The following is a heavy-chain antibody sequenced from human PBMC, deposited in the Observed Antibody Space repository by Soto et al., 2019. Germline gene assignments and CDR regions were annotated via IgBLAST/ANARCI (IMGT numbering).Heavy chain of an antibody. D-gene: IGHD1-1*01. V-gene: IGHV6-1*01. CDR2: TNDGTMWSY. CDR3: ARDGNWRVDC. J-gene: IGHJ4*02. Sequence: QVQLQQSAPGLVKPSQTHSITCAISGDSVSESRVSWNWIRQSPSSGLQWLGRTNDGTMWSYAYAESLKSRMNIAADTCKNQFSLHQTSVSAGDTGVYYGARDGNWRVDCWGQGALVTVSS. CDR1: GDSVSESRVS.